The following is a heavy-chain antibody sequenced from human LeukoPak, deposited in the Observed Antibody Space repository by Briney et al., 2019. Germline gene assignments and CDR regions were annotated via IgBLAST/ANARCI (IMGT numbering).Heavy chain of an antibody. J-gene: IGHJ4*02. CDR3: ARQKGYSGGWYFDY. Sequence: SETLSLTCTVSGGSISSSSYYWGWIRQPPGKGLEWIGSIYYSGSTYYNPSLKSRVTISVDTPKNQFSLKLSSVTAADTAVYYCARQKGYSGGWYFDYWGQGTLVTVSS. D-gene: IGHD6-19*01. CDR1: GGSISSSSYY. CDR2: IYYSGST. V-gene: IGHV4-39*01.